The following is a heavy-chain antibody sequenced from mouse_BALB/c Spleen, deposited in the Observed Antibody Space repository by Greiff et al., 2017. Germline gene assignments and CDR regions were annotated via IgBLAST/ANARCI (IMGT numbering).Heavy chain of an antibody. CDR1: GFTFSSYA. Sequence: EVKVVESGGGLVKPGGSLKLSCAASGFTFSSYAMSWVRQTPEKRLEWVASISSGGSTYYPDSVKGRFTISRDNARNILYLQMSSLRSEDTAMYYCAREGLRREDYYAMDYWGQGTSVTVSS. V-gene: IGHV5-6-5*01. CDR2: ISSGGST. J-gene: IGHJ4*01. CDR3: AREGLRREDYYAMDY. D-gene: IGHD2-4*01.